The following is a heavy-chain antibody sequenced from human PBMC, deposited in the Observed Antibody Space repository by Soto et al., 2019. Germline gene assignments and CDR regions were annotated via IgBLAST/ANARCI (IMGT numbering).Heavy chain of an antibody. J-gene: IGHJ6*02. CDR3: ARGPVVVVAATPDVNYYYGMDV. CDR1: GYTFTSYG. V-gene: IGHV1-18*01. CDR2: ISAYNGNT. Sequence: ASVKVSCKASGYTFTSYGISWVRQAPGQGLEWMGWISAYNGNTNYAQKLQGRVTMTTDTSTSTAYMELRSLRSDDTAVYYCARGPVVVVAATPDVNYYYGMDVWGQGTTVTVSS. D-gene: IGHD2-15*01.